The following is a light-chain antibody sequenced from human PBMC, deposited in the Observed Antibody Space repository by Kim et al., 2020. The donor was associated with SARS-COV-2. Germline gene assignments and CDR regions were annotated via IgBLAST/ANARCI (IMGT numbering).Light chain of an antibody. CDR3: SSYTSSNTLV. J-gene: IGLJ2*01. CDR1: SSDIGDYNY. Sequence: QSALTQPASVSGSPGQSITISCTGTSSDIGDYNYVSWYQQHPGKAPKLMIYDVTQRPSGVSNRFSGSKSGNTASLTISGLQGEDEADYFCSSYTSSNTLVFGGGTQLTVL. CDR2: DVT. V-gene: IGLV2-14*03.